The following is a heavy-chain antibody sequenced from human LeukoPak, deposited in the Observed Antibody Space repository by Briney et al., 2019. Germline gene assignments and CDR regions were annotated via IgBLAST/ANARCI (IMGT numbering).Heavy chain of an antibody. CDR2: VYSSGST. CDR1: GGSVTNYY. J-gene: IGHJ5*02. Sequence: SETLSLTCTVSGGSVTNYYWSWIRQPAGKGLEWIGRVYSSGSTRYNPSFQSRVTMPVDNLKNRLSLEMTLVTAAETALYYCARGTRYSGARYWFDPWGQGILVTVSS. D-gene: IGHD5-12*01. CDR3: ARGTRYSGARYWFDP. V-gene: IGHV4-4*07.